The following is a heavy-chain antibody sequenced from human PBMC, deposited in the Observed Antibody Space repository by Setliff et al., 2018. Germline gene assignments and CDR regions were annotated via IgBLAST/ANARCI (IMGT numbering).Heavy chain of an antibody. V-gene: IGHV4-38-2*02. D-gene: IGHD3-22*01. CDR1: GDSIRRGDY. CDR2: IHHSGET. Sequence: SETLSLTCTVSGDSIRRGDYWSWIRQHPGKGLEWIGYIHHSGETFYNPSLRSRVIISVDTSKNQFSLKLSSVTAADTAVYYCARWRVRDSGYYPRLSYMDVWGKGTTVTVSS. J-gene: IGHJ6*03. CDR3: ARWRVRDSGYYPRLSYMDV.